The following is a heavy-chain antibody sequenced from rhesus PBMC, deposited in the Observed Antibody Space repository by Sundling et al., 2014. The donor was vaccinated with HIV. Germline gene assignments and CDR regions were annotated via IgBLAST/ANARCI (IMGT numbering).Heavy chain of an antibody. CDR2: IYGSGGST. J-gene: IGHJ6*01. CDR3: ARENSSGFFSSGGLDS. CDR1: GASISSNY. Sequence: QVQLQESGPGLVKPSETLPLTCAVSGASISSNYWSWIRQAPGKGLEWIGRIYGSGGSTDYNPSLKSRVTISIDTSKNQFSLKLSSVTAADTAVYYCARENSSGFFSSGGLDSWGQGVVVTVSS. V-gene: IGHV4S2*01. D-gene: IGHD6-31*01.